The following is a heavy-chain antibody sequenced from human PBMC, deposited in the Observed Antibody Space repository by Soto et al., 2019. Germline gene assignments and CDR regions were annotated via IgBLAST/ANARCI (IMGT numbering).Heavy chain of an antibody. CDR3: ARALEVLWFGSRASYGMDV. D-gene: IGHD3-10*01. V-gene: IGHV6-1*01. J-gene: IGHJ6*02. CDR1: GDSVSSNSAA. Sequence: PSQTLSLTCAISGDSVSSNSAAWNWIRQSPSRGLEWLGRTYYRSKWYNDYAVSVKSRITINPDTSKNQCSLQLNSVTPEETAVYYCARALEVLWFGSRASYGMDVWGQGTTVTVSS. CDR2: TYYRSKWYN.